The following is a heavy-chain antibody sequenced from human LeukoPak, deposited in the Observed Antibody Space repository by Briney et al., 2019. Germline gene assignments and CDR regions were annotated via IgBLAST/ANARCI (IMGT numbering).Heavy chain of an antibody. CDR3: ARDGYRGLYGSGSYANFDY. D-gene: IGHD3-10*01. CDR1: GYTFTGYY. CDR2: INPNSGGT. V-gene: IGHV1-2*04. J-gene: IGHJ4*02. Sequence: ASVKVSCKASGYTFTGYYMHWVRQAPGQGLEWMGWINPNSGGTNYAQKFQGWVTMTRDTSISTAYMELSRLRSDDTAVYYCARDGYRGLYGSGSYANFDYWGQGTLVTVSS.